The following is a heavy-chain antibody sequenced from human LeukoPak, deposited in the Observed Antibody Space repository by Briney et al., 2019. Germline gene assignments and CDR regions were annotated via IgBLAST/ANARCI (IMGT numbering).Heavy chain of an antibody. J-gene: IGHJ5*02. CDR2: ISYSGST. CDR3: ARLYSGYAFDP. D-gene: IGHD5-12*01. Sequence: SETLSLTCTVSGGSISSYYWNWIRQPPGKGLQWIGYISYSGSTNYNPSLKSRVTISVDTSKNQFSLKLSSVAAADTAVYYCARLYSGYAFDPWGQGTLVTVTS. V-gene: IGHV4-59*01. CDR1: GGSISSYY.